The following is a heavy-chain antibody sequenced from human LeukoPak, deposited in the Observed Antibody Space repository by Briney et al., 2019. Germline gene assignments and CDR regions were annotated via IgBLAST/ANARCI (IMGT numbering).Heavy chain of an antibody. D-gene: IGHD3-10*01. Sequence: ASVKVSCKASGYTFTSYYMHWVRQAPGQGREWMGIINPSGGSTSYAQKLQGRDTMTRDTSTSTVYMELSSLRSEDTAVYYCARDLTMVRGGYGDVWGQGTTVTVSS. J-gene: IGHJ6*02. CDR3: ARDLTMVRGGYGDV. CDR2: INPSGGST. CDR1: GYTFTSYY. V-gene: IGHV1-46*04.